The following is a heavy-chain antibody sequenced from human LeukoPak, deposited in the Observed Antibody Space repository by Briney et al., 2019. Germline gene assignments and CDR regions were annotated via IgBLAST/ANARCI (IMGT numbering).Heavy chain of an antibody. D-gene: IGHD6-13*01. V-gene: IGHV4-59*12. Sequence: PSETLSLTCTVSGGSISSYHWSWIRQPPGKGLECIGYLYYSGSPNYNPSLMSRVTISVEMSKNQFSLKLSSVTAADTGVYYCASTGIAAAGFDYWGQGTLVTVSS. CDR2: LYYSGSP. CDR3: ASTGIAAAGFDY. CDR1: GGSISSYH. J-gene: IGHJ4*02.